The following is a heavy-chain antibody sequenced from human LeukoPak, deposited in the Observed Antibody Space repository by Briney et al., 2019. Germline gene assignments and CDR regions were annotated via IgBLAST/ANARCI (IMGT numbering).Heavy chain of an antibody. CDR3: ARPIGYSYGYGY. V-gene: IGHV4-38-2*01. CDR1: GYSISSGYY. D-gene: IGHD5-18*01. Sequence: SETLSLTCAVSGYSISSGYYWGWIRQPPGKGLEWIGSIYHSGSTYYNPSLKSRVTISVDTSKNQFSLKLSSVTAADTAVYYCARPIGYSYGYGYWGQRTLVTVSS. J-gene: IGHJ4*02. CDR2: IYHSGST.